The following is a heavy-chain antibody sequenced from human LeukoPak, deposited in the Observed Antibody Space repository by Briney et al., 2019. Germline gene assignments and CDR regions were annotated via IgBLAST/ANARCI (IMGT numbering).Heavy chain of an antibody. CDR1: GFTFSDYY. CDR3: ARDRDYDFWSGYSNRVGWFDP. Sequence: GGSLRLSCAASGFTFSDYYMSWIRQAPGKGLEWVSYISSSGSTIYYADSVKGRFTISGDNAKNSLYLQMNSLRAEDTAVYYCARDRDYDFWSGYSNRVGWFDPWGQGTLVTVSS. J-gene: IGHJ5*02. CDR2: ISSSGSTI. V-gene: IGHV3-11*04. D-gene: IGHD3-3*01.